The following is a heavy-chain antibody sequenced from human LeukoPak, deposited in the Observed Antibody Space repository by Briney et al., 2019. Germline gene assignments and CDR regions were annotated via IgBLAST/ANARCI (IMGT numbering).Heavy chain of an antibody. CDR3: ARRFLSGWYGDNWFDP. V-gene: IGHV4-39*01. J-gene: IGHJ5*02. D-gene: IGHD6-19*01. Sequence: PSETLSLTCTVSGGSISSSSYYWGWIRQPPGKGLEWIGTIYYSGSTYYNPSLKSRVTISVDTSKNQFSLKLSSVTAADTAVYYCARRFLSGWYGDNWFDPWGQGTLVTVSS. CDR2: IYYSGST. CDR1: GGSISSSSYY.